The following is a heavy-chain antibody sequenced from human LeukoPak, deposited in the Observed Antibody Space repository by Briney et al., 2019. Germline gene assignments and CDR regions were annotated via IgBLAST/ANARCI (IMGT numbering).Heavy chain of an antibody. CDR3: ARGRRGPSYVWLERYQYYHMDV. J-gene: IGHJ6*03. CDR1: GFTFSSYD. D-gene: IGHD5-18*01. Sequence: ASVKVSCKASGFTFSSYDINWVRQATGQGLEWMGWMNPDSGNTGYVQKFQGRVTMTRNTSTSTAYMELSSMRSEDPAVYFCARGRRGPSYVWLERYQYYHMDVWGKGTTVTVSS. CDR2: MNPDSGNT. V-gene: IGHV1-8*01.